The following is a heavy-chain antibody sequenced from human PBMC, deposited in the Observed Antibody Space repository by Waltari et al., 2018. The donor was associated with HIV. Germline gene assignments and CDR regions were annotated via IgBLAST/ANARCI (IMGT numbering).Heavy chain of an antibody. J-gene: IGHJ4*02. V-gene: IGHV4-34*01. Sequence: QVQLQQWGAGLLKPSETLSLTCAVYGGSFSGYYWSWIRQPPGKGLEWIGEINHSGSTNYTPSLKSRVTISVDTPKNQFSLKLSSVTASDTAVYYCAGMKPLLYRKYYFDYWGQGILVTVAS. CDR2: INHSGST. CDR1: GGSFSGYY. CDR3: AGMKPLLYRKYYFDY. D-gene: IGHD3-3*01.